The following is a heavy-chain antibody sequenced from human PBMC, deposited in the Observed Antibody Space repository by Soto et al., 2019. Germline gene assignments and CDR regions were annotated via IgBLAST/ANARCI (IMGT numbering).Heavy chain of an antibody. CDR1: GFTFSRYW. Sequence: GGSLRLSCAASGFTFSRYWMHWVRQAPGKGLVWVSRVSGDGFTTSYADSVKGRFTISRDNGKNTLYLQMNSLRAEDTAVYYCARDLKVSHEHWGQGILVTVSS. CDR2: VSGDGFTT. D-gene: IGHD2-21*01. CDR3: ARDLKVSHEH. V-gene: IGHV3-74*01. J-gene: IGHJ4*02.